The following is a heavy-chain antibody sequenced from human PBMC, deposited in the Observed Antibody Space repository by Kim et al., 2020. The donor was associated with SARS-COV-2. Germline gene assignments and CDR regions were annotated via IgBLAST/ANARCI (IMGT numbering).Heavy chain of an antibody. V-gene: IGHV4-4*02. D-gene: IGHD3-3*01. Sequence: PSLKNRVTISVDKSKNQFSLRLSSVTAADTAVYYCARGSYYDFWSGTRFDYWGQGTLVTVSS. CDR3: ARGSYYDFWSGTRFDY. J-gene: IGHJ4*02.